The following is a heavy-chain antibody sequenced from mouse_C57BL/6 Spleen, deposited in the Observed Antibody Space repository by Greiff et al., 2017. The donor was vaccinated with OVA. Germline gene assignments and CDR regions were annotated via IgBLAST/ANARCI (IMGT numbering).Heavy chain of an antibody. Sequence: VQLQQSGPVLVKPGASVKMSCKASGYTFTDYYMNWVKQSHGKSLEWIGVINPYNGGTSYNQKFKGKATLTVDKSSSTAYMELNSLTSEDSAVYYCARKAANRGDYWGQGTTLTVSS. CDR2: INPYNGGT. CDR3: ARKAANRGDY. J-gene: IGHJ2*01. CDR1: GYTFTDYY. V-gene: IGHV1-19*01. D-gene: IGHD6-1*01.